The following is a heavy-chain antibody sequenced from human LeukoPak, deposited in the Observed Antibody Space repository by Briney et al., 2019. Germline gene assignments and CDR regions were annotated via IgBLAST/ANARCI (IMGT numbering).Heavy chain of an antibody. D-gene: IGHD3-3*01. CDR1: GGTFSSYA. CDR2: IIPVFGTA. Sequence: SVKVSCKASGGTFSSYAISWVRQAPGQGLEWMGGIIPVFGTANYAQKFQGRVTITTDESTSTAYTELSSLRSEDTAVYYCAREKKDDFWRGPSDPWGQGTLVTVSS. CDR3: AREKKDDFWRGPSDP. V-gene: IGHV1-69*05. J-gene: IGHJ5*02.